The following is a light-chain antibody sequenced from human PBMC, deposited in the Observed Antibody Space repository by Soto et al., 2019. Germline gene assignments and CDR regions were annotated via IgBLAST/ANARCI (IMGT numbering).Light chain of an antibody. CDR3: QYLEPCPRVSA. CDR2: GAS. Sequence: DIQLTQSPSFLSASVGDRVNITCRASQGIRSYLAWYQQRPGKAPEVLIYGASTLRAGGASRFSGSGSGTEFTLAFICLQSEVCYSYFCQYLEPCPRVSASGPGTKVDIK. V-gene: IGKV1-9*01. CDR1: QGIRSY. J-gene: IGKJ3*01.